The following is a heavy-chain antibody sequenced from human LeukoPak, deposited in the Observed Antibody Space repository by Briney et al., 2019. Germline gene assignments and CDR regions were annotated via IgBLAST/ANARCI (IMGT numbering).Heavy chain of an antibody. V-gene: IGHV4-4*02. Sequence: PSGTMSLTCAVSGGSISSSNWWSWVRQPPGKGLEWIGEINHSGSTNYNPSLKSRVTISVDTSKNQFSLKLNSVTPEDTAVYYCAKEGSGETLGYWGQGTLVTVSS. CDR2: INHSGST. CDR1: GGSISSSNW. D-gene: IGHD6-19*01. J-gene: IGHJ4*02. CDR3: AKEGSGETLGY.